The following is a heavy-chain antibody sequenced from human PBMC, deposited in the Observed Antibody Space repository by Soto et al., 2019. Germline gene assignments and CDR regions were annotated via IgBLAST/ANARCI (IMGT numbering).Heavy chain of an antibody. CDR2: IDTAGKT. D-gene: IGHD6-25*01. CDR3: ARGFGSGRPTSSDY. CDR1: GFTFSSYD. Sequence: GGSVRLSCAASGFTFSSYDMHWVRQVIGKGLEWVSGIDTAGKTYYPGSVKGRFTISRENAKNSLYLQMNSLRAGDTAVYYCARGFGSGRPTSSDYRGQGTRVTVSS. V-gene: IGHV3-13*01. J-gene: IGHJ4*02.